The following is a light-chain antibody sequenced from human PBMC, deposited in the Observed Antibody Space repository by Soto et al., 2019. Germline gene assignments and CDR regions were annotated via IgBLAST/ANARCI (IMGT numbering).Light chain of an antibody. J-gene: IGKJ4*01. CDR3: LQDYSYPGT. V-gene: IGKV1-6*01. CDR1: QGIRND. Sequence: AIQMTQSPSSLSASVGDRVTITCRASQGIRNDLGWYQQQTGNAHKLLIYAASSLQSGVPSRFSGSGSGTDVTLTISSLQPEDFATYYCLQDYSYPGTFGGATK. CDR2: AAS.